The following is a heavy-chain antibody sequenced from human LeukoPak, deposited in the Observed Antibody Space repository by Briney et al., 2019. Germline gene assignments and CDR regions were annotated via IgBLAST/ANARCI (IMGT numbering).Heavy chain of an antibody. CDR1: GFSVSSTY. D-gene: IGHD2-2*01. CDR3: ARDKDQYFDY. CDR2: IYRDGTT. V-gene: IGHV3-53*01. J-gene: IGHJ4*02. Sequence: GGSLRLSCAASGFSVSSTYMNWVRQAPGKGLEWVSTIYRDGTTFFADYVKGRFTISRDNSKNTLYLQMNSLRAEDTAVYYCARDKDQYFDYWGQGTLVTVSS.